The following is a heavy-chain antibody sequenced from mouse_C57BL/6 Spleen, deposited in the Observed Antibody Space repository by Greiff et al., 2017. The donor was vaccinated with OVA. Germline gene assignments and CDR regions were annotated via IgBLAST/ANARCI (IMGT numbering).Heavy chain of an antibody. CDR3: ATPHYYGSSHWYFDV. V-gene: IGHV1-76*01. Sequence: QVHVKQSGAELVRPGASVKLSCKASGYTFTDYYINWVKQRPGQGLEWIARIYPGSGNTYYNEKFKGKATLTAEKSSSTAYMQLSSLTSEDSAVYFCATPHYYGSSHWYFDVWGTGTTVTVSS. J-gene: IGHJ1*03. CDR2: IYPGSGNT. CDR1: GYTFTDYY. D-gene: IGHD1-1*01.